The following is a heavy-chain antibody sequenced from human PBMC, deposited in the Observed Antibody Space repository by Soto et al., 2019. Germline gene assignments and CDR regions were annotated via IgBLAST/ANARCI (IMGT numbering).Heavy chain of an antibody. CDR1: GGSISSGGYS. J-gene: IGHJ5*02. CDR3: AGREYNWFDP. V-gene: IGHV4-30-2*01. Sequence: SETLSLTCAVSGGSISSGGYSWSWIRQPPGKGLEWIGYIYHSGSTYYNPSLKSRVTISVDRSKNQFSLKLSSVTAADTAVYYCAGREYNWFDPWGQGTLVTVSS. CDR2: IYHSGST.